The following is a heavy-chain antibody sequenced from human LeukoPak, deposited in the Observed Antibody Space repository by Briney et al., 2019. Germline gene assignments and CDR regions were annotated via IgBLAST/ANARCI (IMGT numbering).Heavy chain of an antibody. V-gene: IGHV3-30*03. CDR2: ISYDGSNK. J-gene: IGHJ5*02. D-gene: IGHD6-19*01. CDR3: AREGSSGWYPGGFDP. Sequence: PGRSLRLSCAASGFTFSSYGMHWVRQAPGKGLEWVAVISYDGSNKYYADSVKGRFTISRDNSKNTLYLQMNSLRAEDTAVYYCAREGSSGWYPGGFDPWGQGTLVTVSS. CDR1: GFTFSSYG.